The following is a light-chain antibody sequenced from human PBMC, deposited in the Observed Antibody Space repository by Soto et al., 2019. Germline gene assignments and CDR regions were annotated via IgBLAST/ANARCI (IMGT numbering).Light chain of an antibody. Sequence: QSALTQPASVSGSPEQSITISCTGTSSDVGSYNLVSWYQQHPDKAPKVMIYEATKRPSGVSNRFSGSKSGNTASLTISGLQADDEAYYYCSSYTSTNTPYVFGTGTKLTVL. CDR3: SSYTSTNTPYV. CDR2: EAT. J-gene: IGLJ1*01. V-gene: IGLV2-14*02. CDR1: SSDVGSYNL.